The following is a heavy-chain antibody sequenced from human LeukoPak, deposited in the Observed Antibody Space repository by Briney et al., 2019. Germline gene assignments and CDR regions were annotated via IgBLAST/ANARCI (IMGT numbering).Heavy chain of an antibody. CDR2: ISWNSGSI. J-gene: IGHJ4*02. CDR3: ARGHDSSGYYPGYFDY. CDR1: GFTFDDYA. D-gene: IGHD3-22*01. Sequence: GGSLRLSCAASGFTFDDYAMHWVRQAPRKGLEWVSGISWNSGSIGYADSVKGRFTISRDNAKNSLYLQMNSLRAEDTAVYYCARGHDSSGYYPGYFDYWGQGTLVTVSS. V-gene: IGHV3-9*01.